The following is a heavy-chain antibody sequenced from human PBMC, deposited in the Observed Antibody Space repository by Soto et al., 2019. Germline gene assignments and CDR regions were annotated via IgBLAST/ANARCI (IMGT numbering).Heavy chain of an antibody. CDR3: SIGSWSAETFDI. Sequence: QVHLVQSGAEVKTPGSSVKVSCKAAGGTFNTYTLIWVRQAPGHGLEWMGRIIPMLTVTNSAQKFQGRVTLTADKSTSTAFMELTSLRSDDTAIYYCSIGSWSAETFDIWGQGTMVTVSS. J-gene: IGHJ3*02. CDR1: GGTFNTYT. V-gene: IGHV1-69*02. CDR2: IIPMLTVT. D-gene: IGHD2-15*01.